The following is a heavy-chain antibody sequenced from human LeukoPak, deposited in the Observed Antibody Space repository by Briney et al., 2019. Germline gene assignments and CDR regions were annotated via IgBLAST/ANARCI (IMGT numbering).Heavy chain of an antibody. V-gene: IGHV1-8*03. D-gene: IGHD4-11*01. CDR3: ARGDSNYGETTTDEGEESLYYYYYMDV. Sequence: ASVKVSCKASGYTFTSYDINWVRHATGQGLEWMGWMNPNSGNTGYAQKFQGRVTITRTTSISTAYMELSSLRSEDTAVYYCARGDSNYGETTTDEGEESLYYYYYMDVWGKGTTVTVSS. CDR1: GYTFTSYD. CDR2: MNPNSGNT. J-gene: IGHJ6*03.